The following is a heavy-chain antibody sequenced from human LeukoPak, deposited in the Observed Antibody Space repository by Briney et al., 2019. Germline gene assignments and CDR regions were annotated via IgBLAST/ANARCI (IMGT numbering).Heavy chain of an antibody. Sequence: GGSLRLSCTASESTFYHAMHWVRQTPGKGLEWVSGIGWNSARTGYADSVRGRFTISRDNSKNTLYLQMNSLRAEDTAVYYCAMGAEYSSSLDYWGQGTLVTVSS. CDR2: IGWNSART. CDR1: ESTFYHA. J-gene: IGHJ4*02. D-gene: IGHD6-6*01. V-gene: IGHV3-9*01. CDR3: AMGAEYSSSLDY.